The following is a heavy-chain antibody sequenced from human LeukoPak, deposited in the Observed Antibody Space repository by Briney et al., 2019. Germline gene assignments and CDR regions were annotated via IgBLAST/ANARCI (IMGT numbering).Heavy chain of an antibody. D-gene: IGHD4-17*01. CDR1: GFTFTRDW. V-gene: IGHV3-7*01. CDR3: ARDGDYIMPPFDY. J-gene: IGHJ4*02. Sequence: GESLRLSCAASGFTFTRDWMSWVRQAPGKGLEWVANIKQDGSETHYVDSVKGRFTISRDNARNSVYLQMNSLSDDDTAVYYCARDGDYIMPPFDYWGQGILVTVSS. CDR2: IKQDGSET.